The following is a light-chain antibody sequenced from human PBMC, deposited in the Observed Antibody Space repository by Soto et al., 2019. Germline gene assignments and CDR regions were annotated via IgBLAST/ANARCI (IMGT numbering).Light chain of an antibody. CDR3: TSYTSTIPYV. CDR2: DVS. Sequence: QSVLTQPRSVSASPGQSVTLSCTGSRSDVGVYNYVSWYQQHPGKAPKLMIYDVSKRPSGVPGRFSGSKSGNTASLTISGLQAEDEADYFCTSYTSTIPYVFGSGTKVTVL. V-gene: IGLV2-11*01. J-gene: IGLJ1*01. CDR1: RSDVGVYNY.